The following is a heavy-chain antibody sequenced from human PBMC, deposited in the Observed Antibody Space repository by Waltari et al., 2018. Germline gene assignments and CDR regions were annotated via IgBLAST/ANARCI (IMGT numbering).Heavy chain of an antibody. D-gene: IGHD1-26*01. CDR2: GVQGTVGA. CDR1: EDTSPAYW. V-gene: IGHV1-2*02. Sequence: QVQLTQSGAEVKKPGASVKVSCATSEDTSPAYWIHWLRPAPGHGPEWMVGGVQGTVGANYAQQVQGRVTMTWDTSKRTAYMEVGRLTSGDTAKYFCALGMTPTNQDVCGCWGQGTMVTVSS. CDR3: ALGMTPTNQDVCGC. J-gene: IGHJ3*01.